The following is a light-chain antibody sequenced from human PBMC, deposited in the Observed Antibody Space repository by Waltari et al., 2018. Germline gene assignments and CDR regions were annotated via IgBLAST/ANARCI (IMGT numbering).Light chain of an antibody. V-gene: IGKV3-11*01. CDR1: QSVGSY. CDR3: QQRNNWPPEVT. Sequence: EIVLTHSPATLSLSPGERATLSCRASQSVGSYLAWYQQKPGQAPRLLIYDASSRATGIPARFSGSGSGTDFTLTISSLEPEDFAVYYCQQRNNWPPEVTFGPGTKVDVK. CDR2: DAS. J-gene: IGKJ3*01.